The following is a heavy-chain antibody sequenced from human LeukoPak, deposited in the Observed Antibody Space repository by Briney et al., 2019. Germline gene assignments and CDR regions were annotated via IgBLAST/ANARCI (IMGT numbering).Heavy chain of an antibody. J-gene: IGHJ4*02. CDR3: ARGLGYSGYEYDY. Sequence: SETLSLTCAVYGGSFSGYYWSWIRQPPGKGLEWIGEINHSGSTNYNPSLKSRVTISVDTSKNQFSLKLSPVTAADTAVYYCARGLGYSGYEYDYWGQGTLVIVSS. CDR1: GGSFSGYY. V-gene: IGHV4-34*01. D-gene: IGHD5-12*01. CDR2: INHSGST.